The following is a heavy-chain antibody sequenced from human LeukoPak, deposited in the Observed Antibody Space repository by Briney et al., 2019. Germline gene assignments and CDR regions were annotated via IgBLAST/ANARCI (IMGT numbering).Heavy chain of an antibody. J-gene: IGHJ3*02. Sequence: PSETLSLTCTVSGGSISSYYWSWIRQPAGKGLEWIGRIYTSGSTNYNPSLKSRVTISVDRSKNQFSLKLSSVTAADTAVYYCAIYGIVGAGDAFDIWGQGTMVTVSS. CDR2: IYTSGST. D-gene: IGHD1-26*01. V-gene: IGHV4-4*07. CDR3: AIYGIVGAGDAFDI. CDR1: GGSISSYY.